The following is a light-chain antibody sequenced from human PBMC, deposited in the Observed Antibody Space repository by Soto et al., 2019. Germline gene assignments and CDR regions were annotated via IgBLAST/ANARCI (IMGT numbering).Light chain of an antibody. CDR3: QQGYTTPGT. Sequence: DIQMTQSPSSLSASVGDRVTITCRASQSISAHLNWYQQKPGKAPKVLIYAATNLESGVPSRFSGSGSGTEFTLTISSLQPEDFATYYRQQGYTTPGTFGHGTKVE. J-gene: IGKJ1*01. CDR2: AAT. CDR1: QSISAH. V-gene: IGKV1-39*01.